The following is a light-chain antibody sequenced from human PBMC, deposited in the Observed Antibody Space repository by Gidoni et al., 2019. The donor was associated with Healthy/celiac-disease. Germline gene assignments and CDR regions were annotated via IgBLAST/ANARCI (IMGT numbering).Light chain of an antibody. CDR2: GAS. Sequence: ESLLTQSPGTLSLSPGERATLSCRASQSVSSSYLAWYQQKPGQAPRLLIYGASSRATGIPDRFSGSGSGTDFTLTISRLEPEDFAVYYCQQYGSLWTFGQGTKVEIK. V-gene: IGKV3-20*01. CDR3: QQYGSLWT. CDR1: QSVSSSY. J-gene: IGKJ1*01.